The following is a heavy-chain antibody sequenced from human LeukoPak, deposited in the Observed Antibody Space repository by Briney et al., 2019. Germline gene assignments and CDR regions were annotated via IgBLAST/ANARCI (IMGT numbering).Heavy chain of an antibody. CDR3: ARDRMGSYYGSGSLHAFDI. CDR1: GYTFTSYG. V-gene: IGHV1-69*13. D-gene: IGHD3-10*01. J-gene: IGHJ3*02. Sequence: SVKVSCKASGYTFTSYGISWVRQARGQGLEWMGGIIPIFGTANYAQKFQGRVTITADESTSTAYMELSSLRSEDTAVYYCARDRMGSYYGSGSLHAFDIWGQGTMVTVSS. CDR2: IIPIFGTA.